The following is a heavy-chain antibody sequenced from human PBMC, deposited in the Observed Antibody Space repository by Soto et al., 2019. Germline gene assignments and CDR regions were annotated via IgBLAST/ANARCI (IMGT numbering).Heavy chain of an antibody. CDR2: ISSSSSYI. CDR3: ARDGSYPMGDWFDP. D-gene: IGHD1-26*01. J-gene: IGHJ5*02. CDR1: GFTFSSYS. V-gene: IGHV3-21*01. Sequence: GGSLRLSCAASGFTFSSYSMNWVRQAPGKGLEWVSSISSSSSYIYYADPVKGRFTISRDNAKNSLYLQMNSLRAEDTAVYYCARDGSYPMGDWFDPWGQGTLVTVSS.